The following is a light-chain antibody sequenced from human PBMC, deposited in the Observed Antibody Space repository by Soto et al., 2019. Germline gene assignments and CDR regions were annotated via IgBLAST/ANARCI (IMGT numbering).Light chain of an antibody. J-gene: IGLJ1*01. V-gene: IGLV1-40*01. CDR3: AAWDDSLNGRV. Sequence: QSGLAQPPSVSGAPGQRVTISCTGSSSNIGAGYDVHWYQQLPGTAPKLLIYGNSNRPSGVPDRFSGSKSGTSASLAITGLQAEDEADYYCAAWDDSLNGRVFGTGTKVAVL. CDR1: SSNIGAGYD. CDR2: GNS.